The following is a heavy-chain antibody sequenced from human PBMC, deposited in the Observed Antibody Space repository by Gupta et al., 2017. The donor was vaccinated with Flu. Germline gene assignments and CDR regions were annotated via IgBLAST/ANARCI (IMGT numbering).Heavy chain of an antibody. D-gene: IGHD6-19*01. Sequence: QVQLQESGPRLVKPSETLSLTCAVSGGSVSSDYWIWIRQPPGQGLEWIGFIYDSTTINYNPSLESRVTISADTPKNQFSLKLRSVTAADTAVYYCARLLTPYGSGIDYWGQGTQVTVSS. CDR3: ARLLTPYGSGIDY. V-gene: IGHV4-59*08. J-gene: IGHJ4*02. CDR1: GGSVSSDY. CDR2: IYDSTTI.